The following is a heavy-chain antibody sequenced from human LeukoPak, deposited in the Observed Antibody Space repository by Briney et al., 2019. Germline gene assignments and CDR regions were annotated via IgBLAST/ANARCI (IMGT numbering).Heavy chain of an antibody. D-gene: IGHD6-13*01. Sequence: SETLSLTCTVSGGSISSSSYYWGWIRQPPGKGLEWIGSIYYSGSTCYNPSLKSRVTISVDTSKNQFSLKLSSVTAADTAVYYCARESAAGTDGDYWGQGTLVTVSS. CDR2: IYYSGST. J-gene: IGHJ4*02. CDR3: ARESAAGTDGDY. V-gene: IGHV4-39*02. CDR1: GGSISSSSYY.